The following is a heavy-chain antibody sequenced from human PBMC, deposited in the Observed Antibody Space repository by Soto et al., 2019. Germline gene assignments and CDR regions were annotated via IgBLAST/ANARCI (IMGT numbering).Heavy chain of an antibody. CDR3: AKRLPYSSSSPNLDY. CDR1: GFSFRTYG. D-gene: IGHD6-6*01. J-gene: IGHJ4*02. V-gene: IGHV3-23*01. Sequence: EVQLLESGGGLVQPGGSLRLSCVASGFSFRTYGMNWVRQAPGKGLEWVSSISDDGSNTYYADSVKGRFTVSRDNSKNTLYLEVNSLRDEDTAVYYCAKRLPYSSSSPNLDYWGQGTLLTVFS. CDR2: ISDDGSNT.